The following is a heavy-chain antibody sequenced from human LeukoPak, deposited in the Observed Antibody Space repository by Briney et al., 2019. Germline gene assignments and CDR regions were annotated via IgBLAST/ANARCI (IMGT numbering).Heavy chain of an antibody. CDR1: GFTFSSYE. V-gene: IGHV3-48*03. D-gene: IGHD6-19*01. Sequence: GGSLRLSCAASGFTFSSYEMNWVRQAPGKGLEWVSYISSSGSTIYYADSVKGRFTISRDNAKNSLYLQMNSLRAEDTAVYYCARDAYSSGWYVGFDYWGQGTLVTVSP. CDR3: ARDAYSSGWYVGFDY. CDR2: ISSSGSTI. J-gene: IGHJ4*02.